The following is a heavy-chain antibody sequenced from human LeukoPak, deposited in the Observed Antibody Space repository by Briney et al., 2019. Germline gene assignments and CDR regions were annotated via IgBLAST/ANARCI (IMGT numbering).Heavy chain of an antibody. CDR1: GFTFSNFA. V-gene: IGHV3-33*06. CDR2: IWYDGTKS. Sequence: GGSLRLSCAASGFTFSNFAMHWVRQAPGEGPEWVALIWYDGTKSFYADSVQGRFTISGDNSRNTLSLQMNSLRGDDTAVYYCAKEPKQWLGAFEIWGQGALVTVSS. J-gene: IGHJ3*02. CDR3: AKEPKQWLGAFEI. D-gene: IGHD6-19*01.